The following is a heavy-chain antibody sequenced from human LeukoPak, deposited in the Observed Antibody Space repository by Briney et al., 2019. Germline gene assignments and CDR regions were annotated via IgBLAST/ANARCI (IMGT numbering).Heavy chain of an antibody. CDR3: AHATRFDWFDP. CDR1: GFSLSTSGVG. V-gene: IGHV2-5*01. D-gene: IGHD1-1*01. CDR2: IYWNDDK. J-gene: IGHJ5*02. Sequence: VSGPTLVNPTQTLTLTCTFSGFSLSTSGVGVGWIRQPPGKALEWLALIYWNDDKRYSPSLSTRLTITKDTSKNQVVLTMTNMDPVDTATYYCAHATRFDWFDPWGQGTLVTVSS.